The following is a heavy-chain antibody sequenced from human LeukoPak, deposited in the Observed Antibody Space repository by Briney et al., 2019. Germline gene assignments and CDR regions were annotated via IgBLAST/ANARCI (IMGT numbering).Heavy chain of an antibody. D-gene: IGHD2-15*01. CDR3: ARHFYSVSDWFDP. Sequence: SETLSLTCTVSVGSLSSYYWSWIRQPAGKGLEWIGRIYSSGTTNYNPSLNSRVAMSVDTSRNQLSLKLISVTAADTAMYYCARHFYSVSDWFDPWGQGTLVIVSP. CDR1: VGSLSSYY. V-gene: IGHV4-4*07. CDR2: IYSSGTT. J-gene: IGHJ5*02.